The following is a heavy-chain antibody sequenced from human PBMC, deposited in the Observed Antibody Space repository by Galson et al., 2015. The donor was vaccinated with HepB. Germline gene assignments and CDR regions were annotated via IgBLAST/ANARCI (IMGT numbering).Heavy chain of an antibody. V-gene: IGHV6-1*01. CDR3: ARAPEMATIFDY. CDR2: TYYRSKWYN. J-gene: IGHJ4*02. Sequence: CAISGDSVSSNSAAWNWIRQSPSRGLEWLGRTYYRSKWYNDYAVSVKSRITINPDTSKNQFPLQLNSVTPEDTAVYYCARAPEMATIFDYRGQGALVTVSS. D-gene: IGHD5-24*01. CDR1: GDSVSSNSAA.